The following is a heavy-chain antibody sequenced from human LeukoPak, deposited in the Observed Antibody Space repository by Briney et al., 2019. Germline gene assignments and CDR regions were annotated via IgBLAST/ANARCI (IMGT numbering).Heavy chain of an antibody. V-gene: IGHV3-74*01. CDR3: ATSPVISRD. CDR2: IYSDVRRI. J-gene: IGHJ4*02. Sequence: GGSLRLSCAASGFTFSDYWMHWVRQAPGKGLEWVARIYSDVRRIRYADSVKGRFTISRDNAKNTLYLQMNALRVEDTAVYYCATSPVISRDWGQGTLVTVSS. D-gene: IGHD2-21*01. CDR1: GFTFSDYW.